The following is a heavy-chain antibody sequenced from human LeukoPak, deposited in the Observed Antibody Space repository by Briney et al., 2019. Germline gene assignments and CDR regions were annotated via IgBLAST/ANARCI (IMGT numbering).Heavy chain of an antibody. J-gene: IGHJ4*02. D-gene: IGHD6-25*01. V-gene: IGHV3-9*01. CDR2: ISWNSGSI. Sequence: GRSLRLSCAASGFTFDDYAMHWVRHAPGKGLEWVSGISWNSGSIGYADSVKGRFTISRDNAKNSLYLQMNSLRAEDTALYYCAKDAAKLQYYFDYWGQGTLVTVSS. CDR1: GFTFDDYA. CDR3: AKDAAKLQYYFDY.